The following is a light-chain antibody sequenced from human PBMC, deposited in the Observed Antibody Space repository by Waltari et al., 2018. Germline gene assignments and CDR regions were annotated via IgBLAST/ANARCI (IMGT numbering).Light chain of an antibody. CDR3: QQYNRWPPIT. Sequence: EVVMPQSPATLSVSPGGTATLSCRASQSIATNLAWYQQRRGQAPRLLIFDASTRATSISGRFSGSGSGTEFTLTISSLQSEDSAVYYCQQYNRWPPITFGQGTRLEIK. CDR2: DAS. CDR1: QSIATN. V-gene: IGKV3-15*01. J-gene: IGKJ5*01.